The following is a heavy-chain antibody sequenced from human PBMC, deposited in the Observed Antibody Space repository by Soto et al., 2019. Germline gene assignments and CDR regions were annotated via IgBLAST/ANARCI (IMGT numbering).Heavy chain of an antibody. D-gene: IGHD3-10*01. CDR1: GGSISSGAYY. CDR2: IYYSGST. Sequence: SETLSLTCTVSGGSISSGAYYWSWIRQHPGKGLEWIGYIYYSGSTYYNPSLKNRVNMSVDTSKNQFTLKLSSVTAAVTAVYSCARMASSGSCYVFDYWGQGTLVTVSS. J-gene: IGHJ4*02. CDR3: ARMASSGSCYVFDY. V-gene: IGHV4-31*03.